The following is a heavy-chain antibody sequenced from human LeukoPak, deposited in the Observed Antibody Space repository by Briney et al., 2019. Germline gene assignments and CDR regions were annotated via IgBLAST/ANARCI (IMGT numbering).Heavy chain of an antibody. Sequence: GASVKVSCKASGDTFSSYYMHLVRQAPGQGLEWMGIINPSGGSTTYAQKFQGRVTMTRDTSTSTVYMELSSLRSEDTAVYYCARGGVLRFLEHLDYWGQGTLVTVSS. J-gene: IGHJ4*02. CDR2: INPSGGST. D-gene: IGHD3-3*01. CDR3: ARGGVLRFLEHLDY. V-gene: IGHV1-46*01. CDR1: GDTFSSYY.